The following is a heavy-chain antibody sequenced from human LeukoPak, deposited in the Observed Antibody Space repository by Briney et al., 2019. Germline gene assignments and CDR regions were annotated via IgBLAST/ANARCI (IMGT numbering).Heavy chain of an antibody. Sequence: ASVKVSCKASAYTFSNYGIAWVRQAPGQGLEGVGWISAYNGNMNYAQKLQGRVTLTSDTSTSTAYMELRSLRSDDTAVYYCARDGYFDYWGQGTLVTVSS. CDR2: ISAYNGNM. CDR1: AYTFSNYG. V-gene: IGHV1-18*01. J-gene: IGHJ4*02. CDR3: ARDGYFDY.